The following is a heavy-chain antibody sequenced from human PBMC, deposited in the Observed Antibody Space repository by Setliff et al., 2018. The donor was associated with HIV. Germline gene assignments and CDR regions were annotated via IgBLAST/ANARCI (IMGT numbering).Heavy chain of an antibody. CDR3: ARGVKGIATTGKYYFDY. J-gene: IGHJ4*02. V-gene: IGHV1-2*06. CDR1: GYAFTDYS. Sequence: ASVKVSCKTSGYAFTDYSIHWVRQAPGQGLEWVGRINPDSRGTNYAQTFQGRVTMTGDTSVSTAYMELSRLKSDDTAVFYCARGVKGIATTGKYYFDYWGQGTLVTV. D-gene: IGHD6-13*01. CDR2: INPDSRGT.